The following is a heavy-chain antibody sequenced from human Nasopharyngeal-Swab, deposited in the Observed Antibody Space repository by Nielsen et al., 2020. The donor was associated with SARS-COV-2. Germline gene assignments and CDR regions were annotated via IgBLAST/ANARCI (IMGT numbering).Heavy chain of an antibody. D-gene: IGHD2-15*01. CDR2: IGSKAYGGTT. CDR3: TRTPRCSGVTCYLSDY. Sequence: GESLKISCTASGFTFGDYAMSWFRQAPGKGLEWVGFIGSKAYGGTTEYAASAKGRFTISRDDSKSIAYLQMNSLKTEDTAVYYCTRTPRCSGVTCYLSDYWGQGTLVTVSS. J-gene: IGHJ4*02. V-gene: IGHV3-49*03. CDR1: GFTFGDYA.